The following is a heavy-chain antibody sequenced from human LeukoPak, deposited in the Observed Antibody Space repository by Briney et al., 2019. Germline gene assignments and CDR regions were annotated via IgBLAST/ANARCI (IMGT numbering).Heavy chain of an antibody. D-gene: IGHD3-22*01. Sequence: SETLSLTCAVYGGSFSGYYWSWIRQPPGKGLEWIGEINHSGSTNYNPSLKSRVTISVDTSKNQFSLKLSSVTAADTAVYYCARGTEGIVVATSYFDYWGQGTLVTVSS. J-gene: IGHJ4*02. CDR1: GGSFSGYY. CDR2: INHSGST. CDR3: ARGTEGIVVATSYFDY. V-gene: IGHV4-34*01.